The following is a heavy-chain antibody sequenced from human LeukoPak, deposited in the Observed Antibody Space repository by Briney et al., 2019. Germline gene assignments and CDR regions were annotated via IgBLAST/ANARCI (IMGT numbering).Heavy chain of an antibody. CDR1: GFPFINYW. Sequence: PGGSLRLSCAASGFPFINYWMNWVRQAPGKRPEWVGNINQGGSETNYVDSEKGRFSISRDNAKTSLYLQMNSLRAEDTAVYYCATDRKVGTGDPRFDYWAREPWSPSPQ. CDR2: INQGGSET. J-gene: IGHJ4*02. CDR3: ATDRKVGTGDPRFDY. V-gene: IGHV3-7*01. D-gene: IGHD7-27*01.